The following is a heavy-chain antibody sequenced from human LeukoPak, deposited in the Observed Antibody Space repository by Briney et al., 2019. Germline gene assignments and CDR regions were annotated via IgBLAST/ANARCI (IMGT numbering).Heavy chain of an antibody. CDR3: ARFGSCSSTSCYGPYYPMDV. V-gene: IGHV4-34*01. J-gene: IGHJ6*04. D-gene: IGHD2-2*01. CDR1: GGSFSGYD. Sequence: PSETLSLTCAVYGGSFSGYDWSWIRQPPGKGLEWIGEISHSGSTNYNPSLKGRVTISVDTSKNQFSLKLSSVTAADTAVYYCARFGSCSSTSCYGPYYPMDVWGKGTTVAVSS. CDR2: ISHSGST.